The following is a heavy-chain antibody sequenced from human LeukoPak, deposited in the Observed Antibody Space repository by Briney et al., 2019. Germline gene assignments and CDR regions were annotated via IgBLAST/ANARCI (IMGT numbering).Heavy chain of an antibody. CDR1: GFTVSSNY. CDR3: ARGGPRIAIFGVVSPIHHKNWFDP. V-gene: IGHV3-66*01. CDR2: IYSGGST. D-gene: IGHD3-3*01. Sequence: GGSLRLSCAASGFTVSSNYMSWVRQAPGKGLEWVSVIYSGGSTYYADSVKGRFTISRDNSKNTLYLQMNSLRAEDTAVYYCARGGPRIAIFGVVSPIHHKNWFDPWGQGTPVTVSS. J-gene: IGHJ5*02.